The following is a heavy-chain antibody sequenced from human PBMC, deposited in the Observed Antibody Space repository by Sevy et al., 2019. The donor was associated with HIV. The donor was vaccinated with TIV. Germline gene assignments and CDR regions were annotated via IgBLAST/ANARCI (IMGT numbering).Heavy chain of an antibody. V-gene: IGHV4-39*02. D-gene: IGHD6-19*01. J-gene: IGHJ4*01. CDR2: IYYTGST. CDR3: AREAVALDY. Sequence: SETLSRTCTVSGDSISSNNFYWGWVRQPPEKGLEWIGSIYYTGSTYYNPSLKSRVTISVDTSKNQFSLKLTSVTAADTAVYYCAREAVALDYWGQGTLVTVSS. CDR1: GDSISSNNFY.